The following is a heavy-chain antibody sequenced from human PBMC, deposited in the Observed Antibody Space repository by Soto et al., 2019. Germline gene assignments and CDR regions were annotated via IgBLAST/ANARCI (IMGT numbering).Heavy chain of an antibody. V-gene: IGHV3-53*02. CDR2: IYSGGNT. J-gene: IGHJ4*02. CDR1: GFTVSGDT. D-gene: IGHD3-9*01. Sequence: EVQLVETGGGLIYPWGSLRLSGAASGFTVSGDTMNWLRQAAGKGLEWISAIYSGGNTNDAGSVKGRFTIPTDTSKNTLYPPTNSPRVEDTAVYYCASHAWLEIWCPGTLVTVPS. CDR3: ASHAWLEI.